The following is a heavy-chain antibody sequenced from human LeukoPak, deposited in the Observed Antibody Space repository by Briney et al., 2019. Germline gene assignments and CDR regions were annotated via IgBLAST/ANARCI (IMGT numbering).Heavy chain of an antibody. V-gene: IGHV3-23*01. D-gene: IGHD3-10*01. CDR2: VSGSGGST. J-gene: IGHJ4*02. Sequence: GGSLRLSCAASGFTFSSYAMSWVRQAPGKGLEWVSAVSGSGGSTYYADSVKGRFTISRDNSKNTLYLQMNSLRAEDTAVYYCAKDGYGSENYFDYWGQGTLVTVSS. CDR3: AKDGYGSENYFDY. CDR1: GFTFSSYA.